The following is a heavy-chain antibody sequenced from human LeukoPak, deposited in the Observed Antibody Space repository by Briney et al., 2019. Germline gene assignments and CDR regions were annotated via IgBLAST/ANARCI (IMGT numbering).Heavy chain of an antibody. J-gene: IGHJ4*02. CDR3: VKASTGPTGGFDY. D-gene: IGHD1-7*01. Sequence: GGSLRLSCTASGFTFSRYAMHWVRQAPGKGLEYVSVIGTNGGSTYYADSVKGRFTISRDNSKNTLYLQMSSLRAEDTAVYYCVKASTGPTGGFDYWGRGTLVTVSS. CDR1: GFTFSRYA. V-gene: IGHV3-64D*09. CDR2: IGTNGGST.